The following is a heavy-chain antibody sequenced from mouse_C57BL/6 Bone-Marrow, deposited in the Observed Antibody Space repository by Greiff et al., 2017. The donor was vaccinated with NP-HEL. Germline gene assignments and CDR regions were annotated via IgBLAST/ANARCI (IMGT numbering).Heavy chain of an antibody. CDR2: IHPSDSDT. V-gene: IGHV1-74*01. Sequence: QVQLKQPGAELVKPGASVKVSCKASGYTFTSYWMHWVKQRPGQGLEWIGRIHPSDSDTNYNQKFKGKATLTVDKSSSTAYMQLSSLTSEDSAVYYCARGDGYRAWFAYWGQGTLVTVSA. D-gene: IGHD2-3*01. CDR1: GYTFTSYW. J-gene: IGHJ3*01. CDR3: ARGDGYRAWFAY.